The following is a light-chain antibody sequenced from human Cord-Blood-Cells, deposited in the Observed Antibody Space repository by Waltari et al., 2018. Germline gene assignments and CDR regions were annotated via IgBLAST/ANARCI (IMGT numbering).Light chain of an antibody. Sequence: QSALTQPASVSGSPGQSITITCTGTSSDVGRYNLVSWYQQHPGKAPKLLIYEGSKRPSGVSHRFSGSKAGNTAPLTVSGLQAEDEADYYCCSYAGSSTWVFGGGTKLTVL. J-gene: IGLJ3*02. CDR1: SSDVGRYNL. CDR3: CSYAGSSTWV. CDR2: EGS. V-gene: IGLV2-23*01.